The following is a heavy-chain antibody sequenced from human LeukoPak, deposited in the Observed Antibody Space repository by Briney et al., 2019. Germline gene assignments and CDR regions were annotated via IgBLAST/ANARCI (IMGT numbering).Heavy chain of an antibody. D-gene: IGHD5-18*01. CDR2: ISGSGGST. CDR3: TKDGTWIQLWLIPVGAFDI. V-gene: IGHV3-23*01. Sequence: PGGSLRLSCAASGFTVSSYAMSWVRQAPGKGLEWVSAISGSGGSTYYADYVKGRFTISRDNSKNTLYLQMNSLRAEDTAVYYCTKDGTWIQLWLIPVGAFDIWGQGTMVTVSS. CDR1: GFTVSSYA. J-gene: IGHJ3*02.